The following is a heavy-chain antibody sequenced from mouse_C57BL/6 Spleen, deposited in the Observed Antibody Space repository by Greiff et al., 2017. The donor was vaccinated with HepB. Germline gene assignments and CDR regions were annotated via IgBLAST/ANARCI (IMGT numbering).Heavy chain of an antibody. Sequence: EVKVVESGGGLVKPGGSLKLSCAASGFTFSDYGMHWVRQAPEKGLEWVAYISSGSSTIYYADTVKGRFTISRDNAKNTLFLQMTSLRSEDTAMYYCARGDDYDDGAWFAYWGQGTLVTVSA. V-gene: IGHV5-17*01. J-gene: IGHJ3*01. CDR2: ISSGSSTI. CDR3: ARGDDYDDGAWFAY. CDR1: GFTFSDYG. D-gene: IGHD2-4*01.